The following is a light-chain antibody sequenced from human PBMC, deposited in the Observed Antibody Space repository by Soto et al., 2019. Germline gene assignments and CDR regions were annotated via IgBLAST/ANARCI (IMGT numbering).Light chain of an antibody. V-gene: IGLV2-14*01. CDR2: EVS. CDR3: SSYTCSSTYV. J-gene: IGLJ1*01. Sequence: QSALTQPASVSGSPGQSITISCTGSSTDVGGYNYVSWYQQHPGKAPKVIIYEVSNRPSGVSNRFSGSKAGKTASLPISGLQAEAEADYYCSSYTCSSTYVFGTGTKVTVL. CDR1: STDVGGYNY.